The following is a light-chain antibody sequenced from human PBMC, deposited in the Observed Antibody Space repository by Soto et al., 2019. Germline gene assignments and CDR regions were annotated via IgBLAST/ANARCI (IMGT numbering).Light chain of an antibody. J-gene: IGKJ1*01. Sequence: DIQMTQSPSSLSASVGDRVTITCRASQGISNYLAWYQPKPWKVPKLLIYAASTLQSGVPSRFSGSGSGTDFXLTISSLXPEDVATYYCQKYNSAPRTFGQGTKVEIK. CDR3: QKYNSAPRT. CDR1: QGISNY. V-gene: IGKV1-27*01. CDR2: AAS.